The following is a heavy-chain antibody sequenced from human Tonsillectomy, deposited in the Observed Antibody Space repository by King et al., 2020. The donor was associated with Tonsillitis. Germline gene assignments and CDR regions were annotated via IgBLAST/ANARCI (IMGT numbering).Heavy chain of an antibody. CDR1: GGSFSSYY. V-gene: IGHV4-34*01. J-gene: IGHJ6*02. CDR2: INHSGST. D-gene: IGHD1-14*01. CDR3: ARGGTLDYYSGMDV. Sequence: VQLQQWGAGLLKPSETLSLTCAVYGGSFSSYYWTWIRQPPGKGLEWIGEINHSGSTTYNPSLKSRVTISVDTSKNQFSLKLSSVTAADTAVYYCARGGTLDYYSGMDVWGQGTTVTVSS.